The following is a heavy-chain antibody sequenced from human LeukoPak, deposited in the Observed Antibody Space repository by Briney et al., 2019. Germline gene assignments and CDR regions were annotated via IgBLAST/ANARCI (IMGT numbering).Heavy chain of an antibody. D-gene: IGHD3-22*01. CDR2: ISGNAAAT. Sequence: GGSLRLSCVASEFIFSNFAMSWVRQAPGKGLEWVSTISGNAAATYYGDSVKGRFTISRDNSRNTLYLQMNSLRAEDTAIYYCAKDRAHRRYYDSTGYYNQYDYWGQGALVTVSS. CDR1: EFIFSNFA. CDR3: AKDRAHRRYYDSTGYYNQYDY. V-gene: IGHV3-23*01. J-gene: IGHJ4*02.